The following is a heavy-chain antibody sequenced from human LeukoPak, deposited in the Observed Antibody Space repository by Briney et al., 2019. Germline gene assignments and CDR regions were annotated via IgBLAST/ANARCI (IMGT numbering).Heavy chain of an antibody. D-gene: IGHD6-13*01. J-gene: IGHJ6*02. CDR1: GGSISSDDYY. CDR2: MYYSGST. V-gene: IGHV4-30-4*01. Sequence: SQTLSLTCTVSGGSISSDDYYWNWIRQPPGKGLEWIGYMYYSGSTYYNPSLKTRVVISKDKSKNQISLNLSSVTTADTAVYYCARDKWVKVGNSWRQYGTDVWGQGTTVTVSS. CDR3: ARDKWVKVGNSWRQYGTDV.